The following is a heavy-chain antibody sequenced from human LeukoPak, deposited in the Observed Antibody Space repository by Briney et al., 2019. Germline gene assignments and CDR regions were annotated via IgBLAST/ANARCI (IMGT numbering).Heavy chain of an antibody. CDR1: GGTFSSYA. J-gene: IGHJ4*02. D-gene: IGHD3-22*01. Sequence: GSSVKVSCKASGGTFSSYAISWVRQAPGQGLEWMGGIIPIFGTANYAQKFQGRVTITADESTSTAYMELSSLRSEDTAVYYCARGDSSGYSVSGKFDYWGQGTLVTVSS. CDR2: IIPIFGTA. CDR3: ARGDSSGYSVSGKFDY. V-gene: IGHV1-69*01.